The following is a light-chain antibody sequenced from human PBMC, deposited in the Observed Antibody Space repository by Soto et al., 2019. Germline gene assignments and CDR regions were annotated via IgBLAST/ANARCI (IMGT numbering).Light chain of an antibody. V-gene: IGKV3-20*01. CDR2: GAS. CDR3: QQYGSSPLT. CDR1: QSVRSNE. Sequence: EIVLTQSPGTLSLSPGERATLSFRASQSVRSNELAWYQQKPGQAPRLLIYGASSRATAIPDRVSGSGSGTDFTLTISRLEPDDFAMYYCQQYGSSPLTFGGGTKVEFK. J-gene: IGKJ4*01.